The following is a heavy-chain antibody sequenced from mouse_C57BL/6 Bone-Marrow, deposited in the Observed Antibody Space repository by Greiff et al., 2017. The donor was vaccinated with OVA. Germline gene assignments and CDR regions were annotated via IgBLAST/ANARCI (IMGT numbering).Heavy chain of an antibody. CDR2: IYPGDGDT. V-gene: IGHV1-80*01. CDR1: GYAFSSYW. CDR3: ARPNGYAMYY. D-gene: IGHD4-1*01. J-gene: IGHJ4*01. Sequence: VQLQQSGAELVKPGASVKISCKASGYAFSSYWMNWVTQRPGKGLEWIGQIYPGDGDTNYNGKFKGKATLTADKSSSTAYMQLSSLTSEESAVYFCARPNGYAMYYWGQGTSVTVSS.